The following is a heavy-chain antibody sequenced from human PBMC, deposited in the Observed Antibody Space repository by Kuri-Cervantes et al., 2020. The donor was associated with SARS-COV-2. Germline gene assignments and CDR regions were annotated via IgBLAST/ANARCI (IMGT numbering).Heavy chain of an antibody. D-gene: IGHD1-26*01. J-gene: IGHJ6*02. CDR3: ARVVRRRWELRHYYYYGMDV. Sequence: SETLSLTCAVSGGSISSSNWWSWVRQPPGKGLEWIGEIYHSGSTNYNPSLKSRVTISVDTSKNQFSLKLSSVTAADTAVYYCARVVRRRWELRHYYYYGMDVWGQGTTVTVSS. CDR2: IYHSGST. V-gene: IGHV4-4*02. CDR1: GGSISSSNW.